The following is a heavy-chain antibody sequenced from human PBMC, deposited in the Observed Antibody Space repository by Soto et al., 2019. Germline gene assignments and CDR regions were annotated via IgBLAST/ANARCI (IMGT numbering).Heavy chain of an antibody. CDR2: INQDGSEK. Sequence: EVHLVESGGGLVQPGGSLRLSCAASGFTFSTSWMDWVRQTPGKGLEWVANINQDGSEKNYVDSVKGRFTISRDNAKNSLFLRMSSLTAEDSVLYYCTRYLDFWGQGTLVTVSS. CDR3: TRYLDF. CDR1: GFTFSTSW. V-gene: IGHV3-7*01. J-gene: IGHJ4*02.